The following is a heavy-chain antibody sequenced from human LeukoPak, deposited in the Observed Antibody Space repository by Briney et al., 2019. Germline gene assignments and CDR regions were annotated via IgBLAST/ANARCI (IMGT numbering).Heavy chain of an antibody. CDR3: ARDLRPGDHGSGNNWFDP. D-gene: IGHD3-10*01. CDR2: ISGSNGNT. J-gene: IGHJ5*02. Sequence: ASVKVSCKASGYTFTSYGISWVRQAPGQGLEWMGWISGSNGNTNYAQKLQGRVTMTTDTSTSTAYMELRSLRSDDTAVYYCARDLRPGDHGSGNNWFDPWGQGTLVTVSS. CDR1: GYTFTSYG. V-gene: IGHV1-18*01.